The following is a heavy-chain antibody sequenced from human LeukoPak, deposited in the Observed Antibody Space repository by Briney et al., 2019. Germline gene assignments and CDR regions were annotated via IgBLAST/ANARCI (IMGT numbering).Heavy chain of an antibody. Sequence: PGGSLRLSCAASGFTFSSYGMHWVRQAPGKGLEWVAVIWYDGSNKYYADSVKGRFTISRDNSKNTLYLQMNSLRAEDTAVYYCARDGGYSYGTGETFDYWGQGTLVTVSS. V-gene: IGHV3-33*01. CDR1: GFTFSSYG. CDR3: ARDGGYSYGTGETFDY. J-gene: IGHJ4*02. CDR2: IWYDGSNK. D-gene: IGHD5-18*01.